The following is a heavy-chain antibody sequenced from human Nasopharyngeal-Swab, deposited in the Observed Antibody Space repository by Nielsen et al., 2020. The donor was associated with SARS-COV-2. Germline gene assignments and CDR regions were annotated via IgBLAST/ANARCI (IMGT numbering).Heavy chain of an antibody. J-gene: IGHJ4*02. V-gene: IGHV3-48*03. CDR3: ARSQTYYYDSSGYLDC. CDR1: GFTFSTYE. D-gene: IGHD3-22*01. CDR2: ISSSGSTI. Sequence: LSLTCAASGFTFSTYEMNWVRQAPGKGLEWVSYISSSGSTIYYADSVKGRFTISRDNAKNSLYLQMNSLRAEDTAVYYCARSQTYYYDSSGYLDCWGQGTLVTVSS.